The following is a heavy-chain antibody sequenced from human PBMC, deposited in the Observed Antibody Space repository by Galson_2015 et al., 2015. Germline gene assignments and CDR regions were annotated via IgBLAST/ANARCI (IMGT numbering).Heavy chain of an antibody. CDR2: ITPLFGTA. CDR3: ARASQDCSRASCPYNY. V-gene: IGHV1-69*06. CDR1: GGSFSTYA. Sequence: SVKVSCKASGGSFSTYAISWVRQAPGQGLEWMGGITPLFGTANYAQKFQGRVTITADKSTSTAYMEVSSLRPEDTAVYYCARASQDCSRASCPYNYWGQGTLVTVSS. D-gene: IGHD2-2*01. J-gene: IGHJ4*02.